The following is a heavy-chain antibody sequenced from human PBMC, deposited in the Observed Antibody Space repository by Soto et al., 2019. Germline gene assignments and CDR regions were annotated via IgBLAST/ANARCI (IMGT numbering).Heavy chain of an antibody. V-gene: IGHV3-7*01. CDR2: IKQDGSEK. D-gene: IGHD6-13*01. CDR1: GFTFSSYW. J-gene: IGHJ4*02. Sequence: GGSLRFSCVVSGFTFSSYWMNWVRQAPGKGLEWVANIKQDGSEKYYVDSAKGRFTISRDNAKNSLYLQMNSLSAEDTAIYYCATSRTFDYWGQGTLVTVSS. CDR3: ATSRTFDY.